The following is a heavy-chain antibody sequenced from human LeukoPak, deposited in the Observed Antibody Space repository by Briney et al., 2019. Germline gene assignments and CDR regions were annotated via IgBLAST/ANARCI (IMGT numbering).Heavy chain of an antibody. J-gene: IGHJ4*02. D-gene: IGHD6-19*01. CDR2: IYTSAST. CDR3: ARVDTSGWHYFDD. CDR1: GGSISNYY. Sequence: SETLSLTCTVSGGSISNYYWSWIRQPAGKGLEWIGHIYTSASTNHNPSLKSRVTMSLDTSKNQFSLELNSVTAADTAAYYCARVDTSGWHYFDDWGQGTLVTVSS. V-gene: IGHV4-4*07.